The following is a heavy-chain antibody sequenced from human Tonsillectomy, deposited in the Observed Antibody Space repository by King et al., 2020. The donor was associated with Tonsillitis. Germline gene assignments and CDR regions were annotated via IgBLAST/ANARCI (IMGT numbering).Heavy chain of an antibody. CDR3: ARVDPPTGGFGESWFDP. V-gene: IGHV4-31*03. J-gene: IGHJ5*02. CDR1: GDSISSGGYY. D-gene: IGHD3-10*01. CDR2: IYYTGST. Sequence: QLQESGPGLVKPSQTLSLTCIVSGDSISSGGYYWSWIRQHPGKGLEWIGYIYYTGSTYYNPSLKSRVTISGDTSKNQFSLKLSSVTAADTAVYYCARVDPPTGGFGESWFDPWGQGTLVTVSS.